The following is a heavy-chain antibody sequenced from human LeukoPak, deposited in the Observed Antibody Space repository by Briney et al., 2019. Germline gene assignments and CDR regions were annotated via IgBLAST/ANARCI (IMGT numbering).Heavy chain of an antibody. D-gene: IGHD3-22*01. CDR3: ARVGRVTMIVVVKPNWYFDL. V-gene: IGHV4-59*01. CDR1: GGSISSYY. J-gene: IGHJ2*01. CDR2: IYYSGST. Sequence: SETLSLTCTVSGGSISSYYWSWIRQPPGKGLEWIGYIYYSGSTNYNPSLKSRVTISVDTSENQFSLKLSSVTAADTAVYYCARVGRVTMIVVVKPNWYFDLWGRGTLVTVSS.